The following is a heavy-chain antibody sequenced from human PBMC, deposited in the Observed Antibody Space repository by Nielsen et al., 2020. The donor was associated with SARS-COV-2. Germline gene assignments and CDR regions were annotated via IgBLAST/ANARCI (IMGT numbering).Heavy chain of an antibody. V-gene: IGHV3-9*01. J-gene: IGHJ4*02. Sequence: GGSLRLSCAASGFTFDDYAMHWVRQAPGKGLEWVSGISWNSGSIGYADSVKGRFTISRDNAKNSLYLQMNSLRAEGTALYYCAREGYYDRGFDYWGQGTLVTVSS. D-gene: IGHD3-22*01. CDR1: GFTFDDYA. CDR2: ISWNSGSI. CDR3: AREGYYDRGFDY.